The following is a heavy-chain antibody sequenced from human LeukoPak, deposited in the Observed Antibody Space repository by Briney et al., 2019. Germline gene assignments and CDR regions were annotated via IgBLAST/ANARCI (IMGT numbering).Heavy chain of an antibody. CDR2: IVPIIGRA. J-gene: IGHJ4*02. D-gene: IGHD3-22*01. CDR1: GGTFSNYA. Sequence: SVKVSCKASGGTFSNYAFSWVRQAPGQGLEWMGAIVPIIGRANYAQRFQGRVTIIADESTRTVYMELSSLRSADTAVYYCARARHSYHDSSGYYYAFDYWGQGTLVTVSS. CDR3: ARARHSYHDSSGYYYAFDY. V-gene: IGHV1-69*01.